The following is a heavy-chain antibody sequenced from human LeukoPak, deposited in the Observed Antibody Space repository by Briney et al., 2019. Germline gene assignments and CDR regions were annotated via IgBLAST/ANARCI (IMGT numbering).Heavy chain of an antibody. CDR3: ARGDWNYGAFDI. CDR2: INPSGGGT. J-gene: IGHJ3*02. V-gene: IGHV1-46*01. D-gene: IGHD1-7*01. CDR1: GYTFTSYY. Sequence: ASVMVSCKASGYTFTSYYTHWVRQAPGQGLEWMGIINPSGGGTSYAQKFQGRVSMTWATSTTTVYMELSSLRSEDAAVYYCARGDWNYGAFDIWGQGTMVTVSS.